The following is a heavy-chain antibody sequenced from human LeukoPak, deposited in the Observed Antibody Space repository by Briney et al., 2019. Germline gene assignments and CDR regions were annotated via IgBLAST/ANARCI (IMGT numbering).Heavy chain of an antibody. CDR1: GASVSRYY. J-gene: IGHJ5*02. Sequence: SEPLSLTCTVSGASVSRYYWSWIRQPPGKGLEWIGCIHHTGDTDHNPSLKSRVTLSMDTSKNHFSLKLSSVTVADTGVYYCVSDYGSGGHYFAWGQGILVTVSS. CDR2: IHHTGDT. V-gene: IGHV4-59*02. CDR3: VSDYGSGGHYFA. D-gene: IGHD6-19*01.